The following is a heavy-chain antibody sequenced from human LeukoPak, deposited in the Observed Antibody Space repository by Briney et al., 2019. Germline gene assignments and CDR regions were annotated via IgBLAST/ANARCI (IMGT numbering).Heavy chain of an antibody. CDR3: ARNGYTSGWYRN. CDR1: GFTVSSNY. J-gene: IGHJ4*02. CDR2: IYSGGST. V-gene: IGHV3-53*01. Sequence: GGSLRLSCAASGFTVSSNYMSWVRQAPGKGLEWVSTIYSGGSTYYADSVKGRSTISRDTSKNTLYLQMNSLRGEDTAVYYCARNGYTSGWYRNWGQGTLVTVSS. D-gene: IGHD6-19*01.